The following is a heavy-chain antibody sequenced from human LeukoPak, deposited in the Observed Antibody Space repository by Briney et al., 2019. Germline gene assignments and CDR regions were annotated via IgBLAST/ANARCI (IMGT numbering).Heavy chain of an antibody. D-gene: IGHD3-3*01. CDR3: ARVSGYYTRAFDI. J-gene: IGHJ3*02. CDR2: IYYSGST. CDR1: GGSISSGGYY. V-gene: IGHV4-31*03. Sequence: PSETLSLTCTVSGGSISSGGYYWSWIRQHPGKGLEWIGYIYYSGSTYYNPSLKSRVTISVDTSKNQFSLKLSSVTAADTAVYYCARVSGYYTRAFDIWGQGTMVTVSS.